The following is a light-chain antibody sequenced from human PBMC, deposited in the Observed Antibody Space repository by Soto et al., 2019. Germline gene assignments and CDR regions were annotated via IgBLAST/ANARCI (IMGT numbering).Light chain of an antibody. Sequence: EIVMTQSPATLSVSPGERATLSCRASQSVSSSYLAWYQQKPGQAPRLLIYGASSRATGIPDRFSGSGSGTDFTLTISRLEPEDFAVYYYQQYGSSPWTFGQGTKVDI. V-gene: IGKV3-20*01. J-gene: IGKJ1*01. CDR1: QSVSSSY. CDR2: GAS. CDR3: QQYGSSPWT.